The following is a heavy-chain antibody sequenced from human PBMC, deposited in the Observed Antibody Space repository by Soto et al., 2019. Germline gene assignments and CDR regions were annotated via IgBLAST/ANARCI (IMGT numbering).Heavy chain of an antibody. J-gene: IGHJ4*02. CDR2: MDYDETNK. CDR1: GISISRHG. D-gene: IGHD2-8*02. V-gene: IGHV3-33*01. Sequence: QVQLVESGGGVVQPGRSLRVSCVASGISISRHGMHWVRQAPGKGLEWVAGMDYDETNKYYADSVKGRFTISRDTSKNTVSLQMNGLRVDDTAGYFCARDLAHWSICFEDRGQGTLVSVSS. CDR3: ARDLAHWSICFED.